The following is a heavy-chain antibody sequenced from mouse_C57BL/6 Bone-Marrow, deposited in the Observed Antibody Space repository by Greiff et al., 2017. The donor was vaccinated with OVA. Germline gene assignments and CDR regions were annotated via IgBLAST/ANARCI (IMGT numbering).Heavy chain of an antibody. CDR1: GYSITSGYY. D-gene: IGHD3-3*01. J-gene: IGHJ2*01. Sequence: VQLQQSGPGLVKPSQSLSLTCSVTGYSITSGYYWNWIRQFPGNKLEWMGYISYDGSNNYNPSLKNRISITRDTSKNQFFLKLNSVTTEDTATYYCARGGTEDYFDYWGQGTTLTVSS. CDR3: ARGGTEDYFDY. V-gene: IGHV3-6*01. CDR2: ISYDGSN.